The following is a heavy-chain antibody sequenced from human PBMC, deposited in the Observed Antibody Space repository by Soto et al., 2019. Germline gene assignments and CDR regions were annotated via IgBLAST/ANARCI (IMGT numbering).Heavy chain of an antibody. CDR2: SSWNGDAT. CDR1: GFTFDDYA. V-gene: IGHV3-9*01. D-gene: IGHD3-10*01. Sequence: EVQLVESGGGLVQPGGSLRLSCAASGFTFDDYAIHWVRQIPGKGLEWVSGSSWNGDATGYAESVKGRFTISRDNAKNARYLKMESLKTEDTAMYLCAKLPLDGSGFDCGGQGTLVTVSS. J-gene: IGHJ4*02. CDR3: AKLPLDGSGFDC.